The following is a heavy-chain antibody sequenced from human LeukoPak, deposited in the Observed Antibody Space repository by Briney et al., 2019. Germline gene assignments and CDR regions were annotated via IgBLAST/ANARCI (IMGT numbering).Heavy chain of an antibody. D-gene: IGHD5-12*01. J-gene: IGHJ4*02. CDR1: GFTFSDYW. Sequence: PGGSLRHSCAASGFTFSDYWMHWVRHAPGGGVVWVSRINSDWSRIIYADSVKGRFTISRNNAKNTVYLQMNSLRADDTAVYLCARAPQIGFSGFDKNYWGQGTLVTVSS. CDR2: INSDWSRI. V-gene: IGHV3-74*01. CDR3: ARAPQIGFSGFDKNY.